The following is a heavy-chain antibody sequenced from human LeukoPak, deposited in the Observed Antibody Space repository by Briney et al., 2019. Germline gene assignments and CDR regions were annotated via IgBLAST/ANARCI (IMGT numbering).Heavy chain of an antibody. J-gene: IGHJ5*02. CDR2: IYTSGST. CDR3: AREGADYYDSGSYYTSNIWFDP. CDR1: GGSISSYY. V-gene: IGHV4-4*07. D-gene: IGHD3-10*01. Sequence: SETLSLTCTVSGGSISSYYWSWIRQLAGKELEWIGRIYTSGSTNYNPSLKSRVTMSVDTSKNQFSLKLSSVTAADTAVYYCAREGADYYDSGSYYTSNIWFDPWGQGTLVTVSS.